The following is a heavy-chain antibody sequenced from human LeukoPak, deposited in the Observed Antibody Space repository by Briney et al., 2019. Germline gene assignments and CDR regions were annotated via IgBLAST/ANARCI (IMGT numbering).Heavy chain of an antibody. Sequence: GGSLRLSCAASGFTFSSYGMHWVRQAPGKGLEWVAVISYDGSNKYYADSVQGRFTISRDNSKNTLYLQMNSLRAEDTAVYYCAKEGLVFFYYYYMDVWAKGPRSPSP. CDR2: ISYDGSNK. CDR3: AKEGLVFFYYYYMDV. D-gene: IGHD3/OR15-3a*01. V-gene: IGHV3-30*18. CDR1: GFTFSSYG. J-gene: IGHJ6*03.